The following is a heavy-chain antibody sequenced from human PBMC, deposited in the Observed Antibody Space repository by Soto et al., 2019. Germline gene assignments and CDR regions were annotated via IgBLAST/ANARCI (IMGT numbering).Heavy chain of an antibody. Sequence: GGALRLSCAASGFTFSSYAMSWVRQAPGKGQKWVSAISGISGSTYYAYSVKGRVTICRDNSNNTLNQHMNSLRAEDRTVNNSAKEGARYHLNPSTPDYWGQGTLVTVSS. J-gene: IGHJ4*02. V-gene: IGHV3-23*01. CDR3: AKEGARYHLNPSTPDY. CDR1: GFTFSSYA. D-gene: IGHD1-20*01. CDR2: ISGISGST.